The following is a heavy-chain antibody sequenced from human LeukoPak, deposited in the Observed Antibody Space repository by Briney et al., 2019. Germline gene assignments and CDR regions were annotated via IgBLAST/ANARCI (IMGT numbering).Heavy chain of an antibody. CDR2: INWNGGST. CDR3: ARTAAGTHYYYGMDV. Sequence: PGGSLRLSCAASGFTFSSHYMHWVRQAPGKGLEWVSGINWNGGSTGYADSVKGRFSISRDNAKNSLYLQMNSLRAEDTALYYCARTAAGTHYYYGMDVWGQGTTVTVSS. CDR1: GFTFSSHY. D-gene: IGHD6-13*01. J-gene: IGHJ6*02. V-gene: IGHV3-20*04.